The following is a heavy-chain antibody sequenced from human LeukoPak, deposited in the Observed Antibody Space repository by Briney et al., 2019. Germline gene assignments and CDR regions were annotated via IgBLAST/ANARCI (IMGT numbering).Heavy chain of an antibody. D-gene: IGHD3-9*01. CDR3: ARDFDMETTPGDDFDS. J-gene: IGHJ4*02. Sequence: GGSLRLSCAASGFTFSRYWMHWVRQAPGEGLVWVSRIKPDGRHTTYADAVEGRFNIPRDNAKNTVYLQMNSLRAEDTAVYYCARDFDMETTPGDDFDSWGQGTLVSVFS. V-gene: IGHV3-74*01. CDR2: IKPDGRHT. CDR1: GFTFSRYW.